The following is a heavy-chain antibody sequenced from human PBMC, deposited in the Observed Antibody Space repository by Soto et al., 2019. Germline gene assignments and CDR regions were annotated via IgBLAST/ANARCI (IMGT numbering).Heavy chain of an antibody. CDR3: ARGRLWSFDY. D-gene: IGHD3-10*01. J-gene: IGHJ4*02. V-gene: IGHV3-48*02. CDR1: GFTFSYYS. CDR2: ISSSSDTI. Sequence: GGSLRLSCAVSGFTFSYYSMNWVRQAPGKGLEWISYISSSSDTIYYADSMKGRFTISRDNAKNSLYLQMNGLRDDDTAVYFCARGRLWSFDYWGQGTLVTVSS.